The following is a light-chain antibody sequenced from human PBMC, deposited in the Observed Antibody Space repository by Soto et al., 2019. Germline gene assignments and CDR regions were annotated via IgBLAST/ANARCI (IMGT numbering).Light chain of an antibody. J-gene: IGLJ3*02. CDR1: SSDVGAYNY. CDR2: ANT. V-gene: IGLV2-14*03. Sequence: QSALTQPASVSGSPGQSITISCTGTSSDVGAYNYVSWYQQHPGRPPKLIIYANTNRPSGVPDRFSVSKSGTSASLAIAGLQAEDEADYYCQSYDSDLSGWVFGGGTKLTVL. CDR3: QSYDSDLSGWV.